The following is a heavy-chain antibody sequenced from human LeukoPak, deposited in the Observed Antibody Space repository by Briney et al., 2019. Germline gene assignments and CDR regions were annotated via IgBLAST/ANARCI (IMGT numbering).Heavy chain of an antibody. J-gene: IGHJ3*02. D-gene: IGHD4-11*01. CDR3: ARAPSGYGNYETGSSAFDI. CDR1: VYIYTGYL. V-gene: IGHV1-2*06. CDR2: INPNSGGT. Sequence: SVTVSLMCTVYIYTGYLWHGLRQPPSQGLEWMGRINPNSGGTNYVQKFQGRVIMTRDTTISKAAMLLSRLRSDDTAVYYCARAPSGYGNYETGSSAFDIWGQGTMVTVSS.